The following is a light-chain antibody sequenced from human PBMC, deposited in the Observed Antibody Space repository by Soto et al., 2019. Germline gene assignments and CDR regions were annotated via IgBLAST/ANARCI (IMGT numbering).Light chain of an antibody. V-gene: IGKV3-20*01. CDR1: QSVISNY. Sequence: EMVLMQSPGTLSLSPGERATLSCRASQSVISNYLAWYQQKPGQAPRLLIYGASSRATDISDRFSGSGSATDFTLTISRLEPEDFAVYYCQQYGSSVTFGGGTKVEIK. CDR2: GAS. J-gene: IGKJ4*01. CDR3: QQYGSSVT.